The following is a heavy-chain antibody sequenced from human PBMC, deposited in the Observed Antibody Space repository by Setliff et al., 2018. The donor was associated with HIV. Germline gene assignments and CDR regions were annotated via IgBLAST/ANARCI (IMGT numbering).Heavy chain of an antibody. Sequence: GGSLRLSCAASGFTFDDYGMSWVRQAPGKGLEWVSDINWNDGSIGYADSVKGRFTISRDNAKNSLYLEMNSLRAEDTAFYYCAREIVTLYTGGHYLYGIDVWGQGTAVTVSS. J-gene: IGHJ6*02. CDR3: AREIVTLYTGGHYLYGIDV. V-gene: IGHV3-20*04. CDR2: INWNDGSI. CDR1: GFTFDDYG. D-gene: IGHD3-22*01.